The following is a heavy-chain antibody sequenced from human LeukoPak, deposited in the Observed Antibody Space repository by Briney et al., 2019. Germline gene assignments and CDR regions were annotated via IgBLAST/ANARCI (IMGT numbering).Heavy chain of an antibody. CDR3: ARIPAGYDSSGYVVFDY. CDR1: GFTFSSYW. V-gene: IGHV3-7*01. J-gene: IGHJ4*02. D-gene: IGHD3-22*01. CDR2: IKQDGSEK. Sequence: GGSLRLSCAASGFTFSSYWMSWVRQAPGKGLEWVANIKQDGSEKYYVDSVKGRFTISRDNGKKSLYLQMNSLRAEDTAVYYCARIPAGYDSSGYVVFDYWGQGTLVTVSS.